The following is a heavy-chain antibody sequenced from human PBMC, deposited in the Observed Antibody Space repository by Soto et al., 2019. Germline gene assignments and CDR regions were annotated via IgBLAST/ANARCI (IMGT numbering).Heavy chain of an antibody. J-gene: IGHJ4*02. CDR2: IYWDDDK. CDR3: AHRPSYCSGGSCYSGFDY. Sequence: SGPTLVNPTQTLTLTCTFSGFSLSTSGVGVGWIRQPPGKALEWLALIYWDDDKRYSPSLKSRLTITKDTSKNQEVLTMTNMDPVDTATYYCAHRPSYCSGGSCYSGFDYWGQGTLVTVSS. D-gene: IGHD2-15*01. CDR1: GFSLSTSGVG. V-gene: IGHV2-5*02.